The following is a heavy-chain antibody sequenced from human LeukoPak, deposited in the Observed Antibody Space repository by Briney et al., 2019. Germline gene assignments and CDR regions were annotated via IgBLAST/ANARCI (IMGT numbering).Heavy chain of an antibody. CDR1: GSTFTSYD. J-gene: IGHJ4*02. Sequence: ASVKVSYKASGSTFTSYDVNWVRQATGQGLEWMGWMNFNNGNTGYAQRFQGRITMTRNTSISTAYMELSSLRSEDMAVYYCARGDAGSGYYIDYWGQGTLVTVFS. CDR3: ARGDAGSGYYIDY. V-gene: IGHV1-8*01. D-gene: IGHD3-3*01. CDR2: MNFNNGNT.